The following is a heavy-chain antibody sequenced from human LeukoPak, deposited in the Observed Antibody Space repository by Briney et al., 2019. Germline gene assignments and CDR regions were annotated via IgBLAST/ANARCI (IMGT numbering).Heavy chain of an antibody. D-gene: IGHD3-22*01. Sequence: KPSETLSLTCSVSGGSISSKNDYWGWIRQPAGKGLEWIGRIYTSGSTNYNPSLKSRVTISGDTSKNQFSLRLSSVTAADTAVYYCARASYSYDINGWVPFDYWGQGTLVTVSS. V-gene: IGHV4-61*02. CDR1: GGSISSKNDY. J-gene: IGHJ4*02. CDR2: IYTSGST. CDR3: ARASYSYDINGWVPFDY.